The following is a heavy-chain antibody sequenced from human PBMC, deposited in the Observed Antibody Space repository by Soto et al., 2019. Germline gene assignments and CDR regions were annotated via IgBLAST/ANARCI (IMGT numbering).Heavy chain of an antibody. CDR2: ISWNSGSI. CDR1: GFTFDDYA. D-gene: IGHD6-13*01. CDR3: AKDWGSSWLFDY. V-gene: IGHV3-9*01. Sequence: PGGSLRLCCAASGFTFDDYAMHWVRQAPGKGLEWVSGISWNSGSIGCADSVKGRFTISRDNAKNSLYLQMNSLRAEDTALYYCAKDWGSSWLFDYWGQGTLVTVSS. J-gene: IGHJ4*02.